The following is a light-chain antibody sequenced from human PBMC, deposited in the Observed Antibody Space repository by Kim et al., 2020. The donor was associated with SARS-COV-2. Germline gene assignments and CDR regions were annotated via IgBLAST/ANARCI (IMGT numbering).Light chain of an antibody. CDR2: SNT. J-gene: IGLJ2*01. Sequence: QGVTIACTGSSSNIGAGYDVHWYQQLPGTVPKLLIFSNTNRLSGVPDRFSGSKSGASASLAITGLQADDEADYYCQSYDNARRGWLFGGGTQLTVL. CDR3: QSYDNARRGWL. CDR1: SSNIGAGYD. V-gene: IGLV1-40*03.